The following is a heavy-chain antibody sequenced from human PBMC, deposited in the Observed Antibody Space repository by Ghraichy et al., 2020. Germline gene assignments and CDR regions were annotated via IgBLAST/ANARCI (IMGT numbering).Heavy chain of an antibody. CDR1: GLTFNSYW. J-gene: IGHJ4*02. V-gene: IGHV3-74*01. D-gene: IGHD3-10*01. CDR2: IKTDGSTT. CDR3: STSPRADRGNY. Sequence: GESLNISCAASGLTFNSYWMHWVRQAPGKGLEWVSHIKTDGSTTNYADSVRGRFTISRDNAKNTLYLQMNSLRADDTAVYYCSTSPRADRGNYWGQGTLVTVSS.